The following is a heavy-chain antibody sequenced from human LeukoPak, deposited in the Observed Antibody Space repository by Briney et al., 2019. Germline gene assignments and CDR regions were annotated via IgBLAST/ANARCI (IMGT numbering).Heavy chain of an antibody. J-gene: IGHJ4*02. V-gene: IGHV3-48*03. CDR3: AKPDGSGYSLVY. D-gene: IGHD3-22*01. Sequence: PGGSLRLSCVASGFDFSKYEMNWVRQAPGKGLEWIAYISTTGMTPFYAGSVKGRFTISRDNAKNSLHLQMKSLRGEDTAVYFCAKPDGSGYSLVYWGQGTLVTVSS. CDR2: ISTTGMTP. CDR1: GFDFSKYE.